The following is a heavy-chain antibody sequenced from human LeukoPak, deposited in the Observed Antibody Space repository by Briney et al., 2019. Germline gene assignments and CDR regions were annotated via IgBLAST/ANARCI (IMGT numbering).Heavy chain of an antibody. D-gene: IGHD3-10*01. CDR3: ARVWFRDAFDI. CDR2: IYYSGST. V-gene: IGHV4-30-4*08. Sequence: PSETLSLTCTVSGGSISSGDYYWSWIRQPPGKGLEWIGYIYYSGSTYYNPSLKSRVTISVDTSKNQFSLKLSSVTAADTAVYYCARVWFRDAFDIWGQGTMVAVSS. J-gene: IGHJ3*02. CDR1: GGSISSGDYY.